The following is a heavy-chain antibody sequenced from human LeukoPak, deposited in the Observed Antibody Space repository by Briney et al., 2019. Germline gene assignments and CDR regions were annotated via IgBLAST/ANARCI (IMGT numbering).Heavy chain of an antibody. CDR1: GGSFSGNY. V-gene: IGHV4-34*01. J-gene: IGHJ4*02. D-gene: IGHD1-26*01. CDR2: INNSGST. Sequence: PSETLSLTCVVYGGSFSGNYWSWTRQPPGKGLEWIGEINNSGSTNYNPSLKSRVTISVDTSKNQFSLKVSSVTAADTAVYYCARGYNRGSYYNYWGQGTLVTVSS. CDR3: ARGYNRGSYYNY.